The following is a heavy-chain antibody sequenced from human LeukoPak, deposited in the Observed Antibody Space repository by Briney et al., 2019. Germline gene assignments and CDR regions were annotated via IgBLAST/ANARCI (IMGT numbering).Heavy chain of an antibody. Sequence: PGGSLRLSCEASGFTFSSYSMNWVRQAPGKGLEWVSSISSSSSYIHYADSVKGRFTISRDNAKNSLYLQMNSLRAEDTAVYYCARATYSGSYYSAFDIWGQGTMVTVSS. CDR3: ARATYSGSYYSAFDI. D-gene: IGHD1-26*01. CDR2: ISSSSSYI. V-gene: IGHV3-21*01. J-gene: IGHJ3*02. CDR1: GFTFSSYS.